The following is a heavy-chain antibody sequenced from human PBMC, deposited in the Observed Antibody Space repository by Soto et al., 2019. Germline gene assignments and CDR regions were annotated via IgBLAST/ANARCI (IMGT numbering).Heavy chain of an antibody. V-gene: IGHV3-23*01. CDR2: ITAGEGTT. D-gene: IGHD1-7*01. CDR1: GFTFSSYS. J-gene: IGHJ3*02. CDR3: AKCMQAYWNYDAHHI. Sequence: GGSLRLSCAASGFTFSSYSMSWVRQAPGKGLEWVAHITAGEGTTYYADSVKGRFTISRDTSRNTLYLQMNSLRAEDTALYYCAKCMQAYWNYDAHHIWGQGTMVTVSS.